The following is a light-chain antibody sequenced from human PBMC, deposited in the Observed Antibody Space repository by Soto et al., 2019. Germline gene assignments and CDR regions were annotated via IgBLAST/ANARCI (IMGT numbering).Light chain of an antibody. CDR1: QSISSY. Sequence: DIPMTQSPSSLSASVGDRVTITCRASQSISSYLNWYQQKPGKAPKLLIYAASSLQSGVPSRFSGSGSGTDFTLNINSLQLEDFATYYCQQSYSTLALTFGGGTKVEIK. J-gene: IGKJ4*01. V-gene: IGKV1-39*01. CDR2: AAS. CDR3: QQSYSTLALT.